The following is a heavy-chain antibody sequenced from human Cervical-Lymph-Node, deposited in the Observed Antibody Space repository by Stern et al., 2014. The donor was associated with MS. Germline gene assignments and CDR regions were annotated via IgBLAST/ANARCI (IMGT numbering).Heavy chain of an antibody. V-gene: IGHV3-21*01. J-gene: IGHJ2*01. CDR3: ARESQSYDILTGYYNGYFDL. D-gene: IGHD3-9*01. Sequence: EVQLLESGGGLVEPGGSLRLSCAASGFTFSSYSMNWVRQAPGKGLEWVPSIRSSRDYIHYADSVKGRFTISRDNAKNSLYLQMNSLRAEDTAVYYCARESQSYDILTGYYNGYFDLWGRGTLVTVSS. CDR2: IRSSRDYI. CDR1: GFTFSSYS.